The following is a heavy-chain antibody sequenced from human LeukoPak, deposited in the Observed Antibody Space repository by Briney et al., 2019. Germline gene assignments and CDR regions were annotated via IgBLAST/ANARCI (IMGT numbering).Heavy chain of an antibody. D-gene: IGHD2-15*01. CDR3: ARSTGRYCSGGSCYGWYFDL. V-gene: IGHV4-39*07. CDR1: GGSISSSSNY. J-gene: IGHJ2*01. CDR2: INHSGST. Sequence: SETLSLTCTVSGGSISSSSNYWSWLRQPPGKGLEWIGEINHSGSTNYNPSLKSRVTISVDTSKNQFSLKLSSVTAADTAVYYCARSTGRYCSGGSCYGWYFDLWGRGTLVTVSS.